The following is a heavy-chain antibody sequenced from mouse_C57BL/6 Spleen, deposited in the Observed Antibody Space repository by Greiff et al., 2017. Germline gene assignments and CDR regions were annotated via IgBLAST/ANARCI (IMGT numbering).Heavy chain of an antibody. CDR1: GFSLSTFGMG. CDR2: IWWDDDK. V-gene: IGHV8-8*01. J-gene: IGHJ3*01. Sequence: QVQLKESGPGILQPSQTLSLTCSFSGFSLSTFGMGVGRIRQPSGKGLEWLAHIWWDDDKYYNPALKGRLTTSKDTSKNQVFLKIANVDTADTATYDCARMEAQTAHASWLAYWGQGTLVTVSA. CDR3: ARMEAQTAHASWLAY. D-gene: IGHD3-2*02.